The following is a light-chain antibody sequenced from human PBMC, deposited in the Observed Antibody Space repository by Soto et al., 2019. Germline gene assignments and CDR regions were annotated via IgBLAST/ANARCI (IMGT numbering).Light chain of an antibody. CDR2: WAS. CDR1: QNVLYSSNNQNY. J-gene: IGKJ1*01. Sequence: DIVMTQSPDSLAVSLGERATINCKSSQNVLYSSNNQNYLAWYQQKPGQPPKLLIYWASTRESGVPDRFSGRGSGTDFTLTISSLQAEDVAVYYCQQYYSTPRTFGQGTKVEIK. V-gene: IGKV4-1*01. CDR3: QQYYSTPRT.